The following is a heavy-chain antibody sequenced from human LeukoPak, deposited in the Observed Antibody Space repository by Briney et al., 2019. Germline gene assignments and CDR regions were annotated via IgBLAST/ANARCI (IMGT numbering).Heavy chain of an antibody. D-gene: IGHD6-19*01. J-gene: IGHJ5*02. CDR1: SGSISTSNYY. V-gene: IGHV4-39*01. CDR3: ARQRGHSGWYRRGAYNWFDP. CDR2: IFYSGST. Sequence: NTSETLSLTCTVSSGSISTSNYYWGWVRQPPGKALEWIGNIFYSGSTYYSPSLKSRVTISLDTSKNQFSLKLSSVTAADTAVYYCARQRGHSGWYRRGAYNWFDPWGQGTLVTVSS.